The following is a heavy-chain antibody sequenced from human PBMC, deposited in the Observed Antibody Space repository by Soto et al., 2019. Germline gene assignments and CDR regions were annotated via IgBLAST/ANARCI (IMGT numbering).Heavy chain of an antibody. CDR3: AREGVTSLRYFDWSANDYFDY. D-gene: IGHD3-9*01. V-gene: IGHV3-33*01. Sequence: GGSLRLSCAASGFTFSSYGMHWVRQAPGKGLEWVAVIWYDGSNKYYADSVKGRFTISRDNSKNTLYLQMNSLRAEDTAVHYCAREGVTSLRYFDWSANDYFDYWGQGTLVTVSS. CDR2: IWYDGSNK. CDR1: GFTFSSYG. J-gene: IGHJ4*02.